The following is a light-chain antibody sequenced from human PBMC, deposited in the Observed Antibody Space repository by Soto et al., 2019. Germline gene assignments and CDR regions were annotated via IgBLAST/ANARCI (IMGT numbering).Light chain of an antibody. J-gene: IGKJ1*01. CDR2: AAS. V-gene: IGKV1-39*01. Sequence: DIQMTQSPSSLSASVGDRVTITCRASQSISNYLNWYQQKPGKAPKLLMYAASSFQSGVPSRFGGSESGTDFTLTISSLQPEDFATYYCQQSYSTPRTFGQGPKVEIK. CDR1: QSISNY. CDR3: QQSYSTPRT.